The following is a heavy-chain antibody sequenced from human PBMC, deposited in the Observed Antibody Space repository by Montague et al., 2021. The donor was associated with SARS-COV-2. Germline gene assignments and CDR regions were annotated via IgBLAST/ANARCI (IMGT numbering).Heavy chain of an antibody. D-gene: IGHD1-26*01. CDR1: GGSISGYY. V-gene: IGHV4-59*08. CDR2: IYYSGST. CDR3: ARHLPYSGSYNWFDP. Sequence: SETLSLTCTVSGGSISGYYGSWIRQSPGRGLERIGHIYYSGSTTXXPSLKNRVSISVDSAKRQFSLKLSAVTAADSAVYYCARHLPYSGSYNWFDPWGQGTLVTVSS. J-gene: IGHJ5*02.